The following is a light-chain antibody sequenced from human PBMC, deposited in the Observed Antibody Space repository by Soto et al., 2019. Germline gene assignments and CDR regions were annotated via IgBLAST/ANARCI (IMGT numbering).Light chain of an antibody. CDR1: QSVSSSY. J-gene: IGKJ1*01. Sequence: EIVLTQSPGTLSLSPGERATLSCRASQSVSSSYLAWYQQKPGQAPRLLIYGASSRATGIPDRFSGSGSGTSFTLTISRLEPEDFAVYYCQQYGSWTFGQGTKVESK. V-gene: IGKV3-20*01. CDR3: QQYGSWT. CDR2: GAS.